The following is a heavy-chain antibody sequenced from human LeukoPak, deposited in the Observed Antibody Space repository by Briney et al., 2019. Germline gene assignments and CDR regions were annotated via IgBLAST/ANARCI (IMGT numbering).Heavy chain of an antibody. V-gene: IGHV4-39*01. CDR1: GGSISSSSYY. Sequence: SETLSLTYTVSGGSISSSSYYWGWIRQPPGKGLEWIGNIYYSGSTYYNPSLKSRVTISVDTSKNQFSLKLSSVTAADTAVYYCARSTGWLQEFDYWGQGTLVTVSS. CDR2: IYYSGST. D-gene: IGHD5-24*01. CDR3: ARSTGWLQEFDY. J-gene: IGHJ4*02.